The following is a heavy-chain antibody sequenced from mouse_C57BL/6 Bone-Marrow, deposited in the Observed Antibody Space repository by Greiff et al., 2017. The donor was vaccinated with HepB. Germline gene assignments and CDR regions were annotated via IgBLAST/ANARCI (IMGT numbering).Heavy chain of an antibody. D-gene: IGHD2-3*01. CDR2: ISDGGSYT. CDR1: GFTFSSYA. Sequence: EVQLVESGGGLVKPGGSLKLSCAASGFTFSSYAMSWVRQTPEKRLEWVATISDGGSYTYYPDNVKGRFTISRDNAKNNLYLQMSHLKSEDTAMYYCARDLDGPYAMDYWGQGTSVTVSS. J-gene: IGHJ4*01. V-gene: IGHV5-4*01. CDR3: ARDLDGPYAMDY.